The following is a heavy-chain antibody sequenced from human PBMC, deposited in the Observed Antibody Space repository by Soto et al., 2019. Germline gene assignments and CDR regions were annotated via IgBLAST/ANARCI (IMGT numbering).Heavy chain of an antibody. J-gene: IGHJ4*02. CDR1: GFMFRNYA. V-gene: IGHV3-30*18. Sequence: QVQLVESGGGVVQPGRSLRLSCVASGFMFRNYAMHWVRQAPGKGLEWVASTSYDETNKNYGDSVRGRFTISRDNSKNTLYLQTSTLRHEDTATYYCAKADTGDCGRDCSSGYFEYWGQGTLVTVSS. CDR3: AKADTGDCGRDCSSGYFEY. D-gene: IGHD2-21*02. CDR2: TSYDETNK.